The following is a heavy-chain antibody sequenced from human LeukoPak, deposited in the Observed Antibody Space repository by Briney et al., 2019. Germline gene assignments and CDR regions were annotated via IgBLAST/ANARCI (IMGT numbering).Heavy chain of an antibody. Sequence: GGSLRLSCAASGFTFSSYAMHWVRQAPGKGLEYVSAISSNGGSTYYANSVKGRFTISRDNSKNSLYLQMNSLRAEDTAVYYCARGRRYCSGGSCNYYYYYMDVWGKGTTVTVSS. V-gene: IGHV3-64*01. CDR3: ARGRRYCSGGSCNYYYYYMDV. D-gene: IGHD2-15*01. CDR2: ISSNGGST. J-gene: IGHJ6*03. CDR1: GFTFSSYA.